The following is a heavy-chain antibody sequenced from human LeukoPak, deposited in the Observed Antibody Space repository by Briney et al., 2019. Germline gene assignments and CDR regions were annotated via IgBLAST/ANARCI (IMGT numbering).Heavy chain of an antibody. CDR1: GFSFSNYG. Sequence: GGSLRLSCAASGFSFSNYGMNWVRQAPGKGLEWVSGSTGSGGSTYYAGSVKGRFTISRDNSKNTLYLRMNSLRAEDTAVYNCAKGGMVRGGYFDYWGQGTLVTVSS. V-gene: IGHV3-23*01. CDR2: STGSGGST. D-gene: IGHD2-8*01. CDR3: AKGGMVRGGYFDY. J-gene: IGHJ4*02.